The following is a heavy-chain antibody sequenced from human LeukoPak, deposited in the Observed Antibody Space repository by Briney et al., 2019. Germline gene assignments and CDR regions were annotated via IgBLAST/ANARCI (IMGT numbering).Heavy chain of an antibody. J-gene: IGHJ4*02. CDR3: ARGRGAVAGTDFDY. CDR1: GGSFSGYY. CDR2: INHSGST. V-gene: IGHV4-34*01. Sequence: SETLSLTCAVYGGSFSGYYWSWIRQPPGKGLEWIGEINHSGSTNYNPSLKSRVNISVDTSKNQFSLKLSSVTAADTAVYYCARGRGAVAGTDFDYWGQGTLVTVSS. D-gene: IGHD6-19*01.